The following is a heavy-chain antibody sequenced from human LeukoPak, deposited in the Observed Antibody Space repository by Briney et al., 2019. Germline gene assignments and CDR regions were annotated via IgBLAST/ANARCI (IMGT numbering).Heavy chain of an antibody. CDR3: ARDTRYDTTCFPACGMDV. CDR2: ISVYNGDT. J-gene: IGHJ6*04. V-gene: IGHV1-18*04. Sequence: ASVKVSCKASGYTFISYGISWVRQAPGQGLEWMGWISVYNGDTNYAHKLQDRVTMTTDTSTSTAYMELRSLRSDDTAVYYCARDTRYDTTCFPACGMDVWGKGTTVTVSS. CDR1: GYTFISYG. D-gene: IGHD2/OR15-2a*01.